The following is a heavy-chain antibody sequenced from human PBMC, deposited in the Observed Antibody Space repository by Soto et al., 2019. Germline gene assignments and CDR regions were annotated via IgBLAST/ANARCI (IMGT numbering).Heavy chain of an antibody. CDR3: ARDRSSGWYRPDWFDP. CDR2: TSSSSSTI. CDR1: GFTFSDYY. V-gene: IGHV3-11*04. D-gene: IGHD6-19*01. J-gene: IGHJ5*02. Sequence: GGSLRLSFAASGFTFSDYYMSWICQAPGKGLEWVSYTSSSSSTIYNADSVKGRFTISRDNAKNSLYLQMNSLRAEDTAVYYCARDRSSGWYRPDWFDPWGQGTLVTVSS.